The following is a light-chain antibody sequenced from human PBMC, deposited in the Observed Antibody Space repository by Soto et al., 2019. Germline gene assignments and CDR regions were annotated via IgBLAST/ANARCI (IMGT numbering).Light chain of an antibody. CDR3: QQYEKWPPSIT. Sequence: EIVMTQSPATLSVSPGDRATLSCRAGQPLNNNVAWYQHKPGQAPRLLIYGASTRATGISARFSGSGSGTEFTLTISSLQSEDFAVYYYQQYEKWPPSITFGQGTRLEIK. CDR2: GAS. CDR1: QPLNNN. V-gene: IGKV3-15*01. J-gene: IGKJ5*01.